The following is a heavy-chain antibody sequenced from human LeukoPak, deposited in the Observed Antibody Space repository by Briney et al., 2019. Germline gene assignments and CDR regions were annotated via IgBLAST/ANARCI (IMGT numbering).Heavy chain of an antibody. J-gene: IGHJ4*02. Sequence: GASVKVSCKASGYTFTGYYMHWVRQAPGQGLEWMGWINPNSGGTNYAQKFQGRVTMTRDTSISTAYMELSRLRSDDTAVYYCARGPNRYAAAHAFEYWGQGTLVTVSS. V-gene: IGHV1-2*02. CDR1: GYTFTGYY. D-gene: IGHD6-13*01. CDR2: INPNSGGT. CDR3: ARGPNRYAAAHAFEY.